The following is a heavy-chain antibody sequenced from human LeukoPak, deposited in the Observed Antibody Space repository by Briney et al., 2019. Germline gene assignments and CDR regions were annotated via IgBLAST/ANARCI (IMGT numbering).Heavy chain of an antibody. V-gene: IGHV3-23*01. J-gene: IGHJ4*02. CDR2: ISGSGGST. Sequence: YAMSWVRXAPGKGLEWVSAISGSGGSTYYADSVKGRFTISRDNSKNTLYLQMNSLRAEDTAVYYCAKVTDTAMVNDYWGQGTLVTVSS. CDR1: YA. CDR3: AKVTDTAMVNDY. D-gene: IGHD5-18*01.